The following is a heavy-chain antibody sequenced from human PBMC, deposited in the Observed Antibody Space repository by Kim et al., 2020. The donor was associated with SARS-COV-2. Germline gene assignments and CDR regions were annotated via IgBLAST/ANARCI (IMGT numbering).Heavy chain of an antibody. Sequence: SVDSGKGRFTISRDNAKNSLYLQINSLRAEDTAVYYCATKGIKGIYGMDVWGQGTTVTVSS. V-gene: IGHV3-7*03. D-gene: IGHD6-13*01. J-gene: IGHJ6*02. CDR3: ATKGIKGIYGMDV.